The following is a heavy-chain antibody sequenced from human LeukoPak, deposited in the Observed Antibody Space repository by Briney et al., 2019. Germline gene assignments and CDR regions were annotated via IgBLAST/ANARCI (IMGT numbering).Heavy chain of an antibody. CDR2: IYDSGST. Sequence: SETLSLTCTVSGGSIRSSYYYWGWIRQPPGKGLEWIGSIYDSGSTYYNPSLKSRVSISVDTSKNQFSLKLSSVTAADTAVYYCARDFRGSVDAFDIWGQGTMVAVSS. V-gene: IGHV4-39*07. CDR1: GGSIRSSYYY. CDR3: ARDFRGSVDAFDI. J-gene: IGHJ3*02.